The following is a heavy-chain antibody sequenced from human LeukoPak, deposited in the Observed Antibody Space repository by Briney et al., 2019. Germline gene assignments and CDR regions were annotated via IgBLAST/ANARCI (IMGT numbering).Heavy chain of an antibody. CDR2: IRSKAYGGTT. CDR1: GLTFGDYA. V-gene: IGHV3-49*04. J-gene: IGHJ4*02. D-gene: IGHD3-3*01. CDR3: TRRYDFWSGYHDFDY. Sequence: GGSLRLSCTASGLTFGDYAMSWVRQAPGKGLEWVGFIRSKAYGGTTEYAASVKGRVTISRDDSKSIAYLQMNSLKTEDTAVYYCTRRYDFWSGYHDFDYWGQGTLVTVSS.